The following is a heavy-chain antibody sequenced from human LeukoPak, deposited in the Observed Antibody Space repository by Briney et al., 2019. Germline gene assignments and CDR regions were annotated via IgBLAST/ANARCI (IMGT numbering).Heavy chain of an antibody. CDR2: IYNDGRT. J-gene: IGHJ4*02. D-gene: IGHD1-14*01. CDR1: GFTVSSNY. V-gene: IGHV3-66*01. CDR3: ARDSYHTY. Sequence: GGSLRLSCAASGFTVSSNYMNWVRQAPGKGLEWVSIIYNDGRTFYADSVKGRFTISRDNSKNTIYLQMNSLRAEDTAVYYCARDSYHTYWGQGTLVTVSS.